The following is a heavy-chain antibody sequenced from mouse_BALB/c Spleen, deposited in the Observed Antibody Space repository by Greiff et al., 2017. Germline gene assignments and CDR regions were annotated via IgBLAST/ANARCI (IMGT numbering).Heavy chain of an antibody. CDR3: ASPFGDY. V-gene: IGHV3-6*02. CDR1: GYSITSGYY. J-gene: IGHJ4*01. Sequence: VQLKESGPGLVKPSQSLSLTCSVTGYSITSGYYWNWIRQFPGNKLEWMGYISYDGSNNYNPSLKNRISITRDTSKNQFFLKLNSVTTEDTATYYCASPFGDYWGQGTSVTVSS. CDR2: ISYDGSN.